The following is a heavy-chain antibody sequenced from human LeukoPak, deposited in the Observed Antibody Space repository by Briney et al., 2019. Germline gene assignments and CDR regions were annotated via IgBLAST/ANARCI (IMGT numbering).Heavy chain of an antibody. D-gene: IGHD6-19*01. CDR3: AKDEAVAGTLSGSFDY. CDR1: GFTFDDYA. CDR2: ISWNSGSI. V-gene: IGHV3-9*03. Sequence: QAGGSLRLSCAASGFTFDDYAMHWVRQAPGKGLEWVSGISWNSGSIGYADSVKGRFTISRDNAKNSLYLQMNSLRAEDMALYYCAKDEAVAGTLSGSFDYWGQGTLVTVSS. J-gene: IGHJ4*02.